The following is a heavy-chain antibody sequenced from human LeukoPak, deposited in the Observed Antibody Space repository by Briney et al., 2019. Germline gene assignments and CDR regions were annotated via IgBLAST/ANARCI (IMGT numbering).Heavy chain of an antibody. CDR3: ARRRNSSDGMDFDY. Sequence: GGSLRLSCAASGFTFSSQAMSWVRQAPGKGLEGVAVISGSGGGTYYADSLKGRFAISRDNAKNTLYLQMISLTAEDTAVYYCARRRNSSDGMDFDYWGQGTLVTVSS. CDR1: GFTFSSQA. J-gene: IGHJ4*02. D-gene: IGHD3-22*01. CDR2: ISGSGGGT. V-gene: IGHV3-23*01.